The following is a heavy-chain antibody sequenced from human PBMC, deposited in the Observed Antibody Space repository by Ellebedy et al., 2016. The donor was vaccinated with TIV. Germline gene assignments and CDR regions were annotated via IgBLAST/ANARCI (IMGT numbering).Heavy chain of an antibody. CDR3: ARYESRGYYPDY. V-gene: IGHV1-18*04. J-gene: IGHJ4*02. CDR2: VSGNSGNS. D-gene: IGHD3-22*01. CDR1: GYTFTTYG. Sequence: AASVKVSCKTSGYTFTTYGVTWVRQAPGQGLEWMGWVSGNSGNSRYAQKFAGRGNLTAATSTTTAYMELRRLSSEDTAVYYCARYESRGYYPDYWGQGTLVTVSS.